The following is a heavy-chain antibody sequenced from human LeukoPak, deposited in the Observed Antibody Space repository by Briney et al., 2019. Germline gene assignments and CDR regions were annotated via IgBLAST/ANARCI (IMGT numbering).Heavy chain of an antibody. Sequence: PGGSLRLSCAASGFTFSSYAMSWVRQAPGKGLEWVSAISGSGGSTYYADSVKGRLTISRDNSKNTLYLQMNSLRAEDTAVYYCAKADYDILGFDYWGQGTLVTVSS. CDR3: AKADYDILGFDY. J-gene: IGHJ4*02. V-gene: IGHV3-23*01. CDR1: GFTFSSYA. D-gene: IGHD3-9*01. CDR2: ISGSGGST.